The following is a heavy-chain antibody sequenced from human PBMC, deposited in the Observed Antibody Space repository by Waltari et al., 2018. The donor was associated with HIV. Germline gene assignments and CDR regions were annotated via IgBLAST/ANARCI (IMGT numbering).Heavy chain of an antibody. CDR2: VNQSGNI. V-gene: IGHV4-34*01. CDR1: GGSFSGYY. Sequence: QVQLQQSGAGLLKPSETLSLTCTVSGGSFSGYYWSWIRQPPGQGLEWIGEVNQSGNINYNPSLKSRLIISVDTSKSQFSLRLKSVTAADTAVYYCSREGYGGNPANDFDFWGQGTLVSVSS. J-gene: IGHJ4*02. CDR3: SREGYGGNPANDFDF. D-gene: IGHD2-15*01.